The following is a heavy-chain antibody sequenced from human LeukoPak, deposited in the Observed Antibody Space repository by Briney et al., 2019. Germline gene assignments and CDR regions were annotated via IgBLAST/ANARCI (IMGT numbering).Heavy chain of an antibody. J-gene: IGHJ3*02. CDR3: ATWNSRYSGYVDDAFDI. CDR1: GGSISSYH. D-gene: IGHD5-12*01. CDR2: VYNSGST. Sequence: SETLSLTCTVSGGSISSYHWSWIRQPPGKGLEWIGNVYNSGSTNYNPSLKSRVTISVDTSKNQFSLRLSSVTAADTAVYYCATWNSRYSGYVDDAFDIWGQGTMVTVSS. V-gene: IGHV4-59*01.